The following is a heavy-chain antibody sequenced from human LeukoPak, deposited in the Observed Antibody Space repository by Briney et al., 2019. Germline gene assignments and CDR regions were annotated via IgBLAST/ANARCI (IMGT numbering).Heavy chain of an antibody. CDR2: IYSGGST. Sequence: LGGSLRLSCAASGFTVSSNYMSWVRQAPGKGLEWVSVIYSGGSTYYADSVKGRFTISRDNSKNTLYLQMNSLRAEDTAVYYCARERGYCSGGSCYSDAFDIWGQGTMVTVSS. V-gene: IGHV3-66*01. CDR3: ARERGYCSGGSCYSDAFDI. J-gene: IGHJ3*02. CDR1: GFTVSSNY. D-gene: IGHD2-15*01.